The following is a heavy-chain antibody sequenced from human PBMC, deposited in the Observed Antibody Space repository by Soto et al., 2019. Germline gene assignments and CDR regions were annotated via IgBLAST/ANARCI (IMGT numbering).Heavy chain of an antibody. CDR3: ASYSYGLYYFDY. CDR2: IYSGGST. CDR1: GFTVSSNY. Sequence: EVQLVETGGGLIQPGGSLRLSCAASGFTVSSNYMSWVRQAPGKGLEWVSVIYSGGSTYYADSVKGRFTISRDNSKNTLYLHMNSLRAEDTAVYYCASYSYGLYYFDYWGQGTLVTVSS. J-gene: IGHJ4*02. D-gene: IGHD5-18*01. V-gene: IGHV3-53*02.